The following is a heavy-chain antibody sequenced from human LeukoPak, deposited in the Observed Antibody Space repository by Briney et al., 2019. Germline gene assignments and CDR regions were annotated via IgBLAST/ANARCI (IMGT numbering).Heavy chain of an antibody. V-gene: IGHV4-34*01. CDR1: GGSFSGYS. CDR2: ITDTGST. J-gene: IGHJ5*02. D-gene: IGHD3-10*01. CDR3: ARVYVTVVRGSWFDP. Sequence: PSETLSLTCAVFGGSFSGYSWTWIRQPPGKGLEWIGEITDTGSTNYNRSLTSRLTISLDTSRNQLSLTLRSVTAADTAVYYCARVYVTVVRGSWFDPWGQGTLVTVSS.